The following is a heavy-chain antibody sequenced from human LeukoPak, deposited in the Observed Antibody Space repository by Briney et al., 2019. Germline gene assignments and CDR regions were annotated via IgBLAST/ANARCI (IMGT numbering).Heavy chain of an antibody. J-gene: IGHJ4*02. Sequence: GGSLRLSCAASGFSLSHHWMNWVRQAPRKGLEWVSGISNSGVSRDYADSVRGRFTISRDNSKNTLYLQMNSLRAEDTAVYYCAKGEFGSGWPNWGQGSLVTVSS. D-gene: IGHD6-19*01. CDR1: GFSLSHHW. V-gene: IGHV3-23*01. CDR2: ISNSGVSR. CDR3: AKGEFGSGWPN.